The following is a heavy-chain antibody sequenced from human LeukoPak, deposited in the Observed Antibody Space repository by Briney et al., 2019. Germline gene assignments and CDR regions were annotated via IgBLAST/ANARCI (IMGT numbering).Heavy chain of an antibody. J-gene: IGHJ4*02. Sequence: ASVKVSCKASGYTFTSYGISWVRQAPGQGLEWMGWISAYNGNTNYAQKLQGRVTMTTETSTSTAYMVLRSLRSDDTAVYYCARTSYQLLSDYWGQGTLVTVSS. CDR3: ARTSYQLLSDY. CDR2: ISAYNGNT. CDR1: GYTFTSYG. V-gene: IGHV1-18*01. D-gene: IGHD2-2*01.